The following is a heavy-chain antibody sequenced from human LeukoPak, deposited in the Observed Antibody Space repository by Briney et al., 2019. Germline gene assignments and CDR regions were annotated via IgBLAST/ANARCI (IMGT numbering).Heavy chain of an antibody. D-gene: IGHD6-13*01. CDR2: IYHSGST. CDR3: ARAYSSSWYPNNWFDP. Sequence: SQTLSLTCAVSGGSISSGGSSWSWIRQPPGKGLEWIGYIYHSGSTYYNPSLKSRVTISVDRSKNQFSLKLSSVTAADTAVYYCARAYSSSWYPNNWFDPWGQGTLVTVSS. J-gene: IGHJ5*02. CDR1: GGSISSGGSS. V-gene: IGHV4-30-2*01.